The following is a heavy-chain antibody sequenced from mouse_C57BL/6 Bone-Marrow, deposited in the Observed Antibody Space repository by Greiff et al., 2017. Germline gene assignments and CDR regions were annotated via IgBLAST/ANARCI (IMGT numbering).Heavy chain of an antibody. V-gene: IGHV5-6-3*01. Sequence: EVMLVESGGGLVQPGGSLKLSCAASGFTFSSYGMSWVRQTPDKRLELVATINSNGGSTYYPDSVKGRFTISRDNAKNTLYLQMSSLKSEDTAMYYCARDHYGSSYWGQGTTLTVSS. CDR3: ARDHYGSSY. J-gene: IGHJ2*01. CDR2: INSNGGST. D-gene: IGHD1-1*01. CDR1: GFTFSSYG.